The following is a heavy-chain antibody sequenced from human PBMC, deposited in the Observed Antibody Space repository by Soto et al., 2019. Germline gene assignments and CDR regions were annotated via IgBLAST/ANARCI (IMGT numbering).Heavy chain of an antibody. D-gene: IGHD5-12*01. CDR3: ARRDPGNSVEY. Sequence: SETLSLTCAVSGGSFTSNNWWTWVRQPPGQGLGWLGEFYRTGSTNYNPSLKSLVTISLDKSANQFSLKGTSLTAADTADYYCARRDPGNSVEYWGQGTLVTVSS. CDR1: GGSFTSNNW. V-gene: IGHV4-4*02. J-gene: IGHJ4*02. CDR2: FYRTGST.